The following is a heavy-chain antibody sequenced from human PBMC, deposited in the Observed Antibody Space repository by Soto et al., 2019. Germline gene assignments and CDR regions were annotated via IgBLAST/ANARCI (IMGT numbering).Heavy chain of an antibody. D-gene: IGHD3-22*01. CDR3: ARSYVSGYYDSSGYRGTYYYYGMDV. J-gene: IGHJ6*02. Sequence: VESLKISCKGAGYIFTSYWICCLRQVPGKVLEWMGIIYPGDSDTRYSPSFQGQVTISADKSISTAYLQWSSLKASDTAMYYCARSYVSGYYDSSGYRGTYYYYGMDVWGQGTTVTVSS. CDR2: IYPGDSDT. CDR1: GYIFTSYW. V-gene: IGHV5-51*01.